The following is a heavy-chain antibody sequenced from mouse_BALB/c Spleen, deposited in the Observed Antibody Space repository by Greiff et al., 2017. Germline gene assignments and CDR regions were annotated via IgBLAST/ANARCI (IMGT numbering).Heavy chain of an antibody. J-gene: IGHJ3*01. V-gene: IGHV1S81*02. CDR1: GYTFTSYW. D-gene: IGHD2-2*01. Sequence: QVQLQQPGAELVKPGASVKLSCKASGYTFTSYWMHWVKQRPGQGLEWIGEINPSNGRTNYNEKFKSKATLTVDKSSSTAYMQLSSLTSEDSAVYYCARDYGYDGGFAYWGQGTLVTVSA. CDR2: INPSNGRT. CDR3: ARDYGYDGGFAY.